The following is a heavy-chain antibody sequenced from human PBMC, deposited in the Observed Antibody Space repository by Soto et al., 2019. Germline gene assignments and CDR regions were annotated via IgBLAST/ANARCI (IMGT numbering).Heavy chain of an antibody. CDR1: GGSISNYY. Sequence: SETLSLTCTVSGGSISNYYWSWIRQPPGKGLEWIGYIYYSGSTNYNPSLKSRVTISVDTSKNQFSLKLSSVTAADTAVYYCARASMQLWSYHFDYWGQGTLVTVSS. D-gene: IGHD5-18*01. CDR2: IYYSGST. J-gene: IGHJ4*02. CDR3: ARASMQLWSYHFDY. V-gene: IGHV4-59*01.